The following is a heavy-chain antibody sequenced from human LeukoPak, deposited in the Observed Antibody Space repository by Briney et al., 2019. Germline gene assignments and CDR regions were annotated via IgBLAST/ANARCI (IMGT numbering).Heavy chain of an antibody. CDR2: IGSGGSTI. V-gene: IGHV3-11*01. CDR3: AKDYDFWSGYPEY. Sequence: GGSLRLSCEASGSTFGDYYMSWIRQAPGKGLEWVAYIGSGGSTIHYAESVKGRFTISRDNDKNSLFLQMSSLRAEDTAAYYCAKDYDFWSGYPEYWGQGTLVTVSS. CDR1: GSTFGDYY. J-gene: IGHJ4*02. D-gene: IGHD3-3*01.